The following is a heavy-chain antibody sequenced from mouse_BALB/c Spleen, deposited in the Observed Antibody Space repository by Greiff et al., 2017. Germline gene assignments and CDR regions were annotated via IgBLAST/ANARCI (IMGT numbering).Heavy chain of an antibody. Sequence: EVMLVESGGGLVQPGGSLKLSCAASGFTFSSYTMSWVRQTPEKRLEWVAYISNGGGSTYYPDTVKGRFTISRDNAKNTLYLQMSSLKSEDTAMYYCARPLYGNYWYFDVWGAGTTVTVSS. CDR3: ARPLYGNYWYFDV. D-gene: IGHD2-1*01. CDR2: ISNGGGST. J-gene: IGHJ1*01. V-gene: IGHV5-12-2*01. CDR1: GFTFSSYT.